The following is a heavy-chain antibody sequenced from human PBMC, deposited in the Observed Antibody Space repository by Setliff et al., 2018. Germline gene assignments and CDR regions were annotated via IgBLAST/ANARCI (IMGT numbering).Heavy chain of an antibody. V-gene: IGHV4-39*01. D-gene: IGHD3-10*01. Sequence: SETLSLTCTVSSGSISSDNYYWGWIRQPPGKGLEWIGTLSYNGDSYYNPSLKSRVTMSVDTSRNQFSLHLISVTAADTAVYYCARHVGTRSRGYNYYYYFMDVWGKGTTVTVSS. CDR2: LSYNGDS. J-gene: IGHJ6*03. CDR1: SGSISSDNYY. CDR3: ARHVGTRSRGYNYYYYFMDV.